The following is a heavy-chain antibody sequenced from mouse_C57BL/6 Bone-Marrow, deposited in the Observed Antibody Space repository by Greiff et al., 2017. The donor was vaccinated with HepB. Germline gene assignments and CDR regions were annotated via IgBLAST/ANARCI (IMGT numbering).Heavy chain of an antibody. Sequence: VQLQQSGPELVKPGASVKISCKASGYAFSSSWMNWVKQRPGKGLEWIGRIYPGDGDTNYNGKFKGQATLTADKSSSTAYIQLSSLTSEDSAVYFCARTAYYSNYTYYYAMDYWGQGTSVTVSS. CDR2: IYPGDGDT. CDR1: GYAFSSSW. V-gene: IGHV1-82*01. J-gene: IGHJ4*01. CDR3: ARTAYYSNYTYYYAMDY. D-gene: IGHD2-5*01.